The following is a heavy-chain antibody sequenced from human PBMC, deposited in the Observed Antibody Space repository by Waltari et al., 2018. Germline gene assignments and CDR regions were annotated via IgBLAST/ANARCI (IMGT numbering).Heavy chain of an antibody. CDR1: GGSLDTPQQY. V-gene: IGHV4-39*01. CDR3: ATYIGASVGTAAFDV. D-gene: IGHD5-12*01. Sequence: QLQLQESGPGPVKTSEALSLTCSVSGGSLDTPQQYWSWIRQPPGQGLEWNGTISYAGTTYTNPSLRSRLTMSRDTSKNQLSLTLGSTTAADTAVYYCATYIGASVGTAAFDVWGQGTMVTVSS. J-gene: IGHJ3*01. CDR2: ISYAGTT.